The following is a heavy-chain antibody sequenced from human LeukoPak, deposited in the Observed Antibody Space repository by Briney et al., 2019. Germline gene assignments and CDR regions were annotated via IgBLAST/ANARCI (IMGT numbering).Heavy chain of an antibody. Sequence: GGSLRLSCAASGFTFSSYSMNWVRQAPGRGLEWVSYISSSSSTIYYADSVKGRFTISRDNAKNSLYLRMNSLRAEDTAVYYCARGSTYYDSSGQVPFDYWGQGTLVTVSS. J-gene: IGHJ4*02. CDR2: ISSSSSTI. CDR3: ARGSTYYDSSGQVPFDY. V-gene: IGHV3-48*01. CDR1: GFTFSSYS. D-gene: IGHD3-22*01.